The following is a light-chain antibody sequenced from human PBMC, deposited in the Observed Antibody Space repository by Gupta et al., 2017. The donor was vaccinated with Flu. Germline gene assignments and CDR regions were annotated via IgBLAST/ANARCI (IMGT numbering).Light chain of an antibody. V-gene: IGLV1-44*01. CDR3: AAWDDSLNAGV. Sequence: QSVLTQPPSASGPPGQRVTFSCSGSSSNIGSNAVIWYQQFPGTAPKLLIYTNNQRPSGVPDRFSGSKSGTSASLAISGLQSEDEADYYCAAWDDSLNAGVFGGGTKLTVL. J-gene: IGLJ3*02. CDR2: TNN. CDR1: SSNIGSNA.